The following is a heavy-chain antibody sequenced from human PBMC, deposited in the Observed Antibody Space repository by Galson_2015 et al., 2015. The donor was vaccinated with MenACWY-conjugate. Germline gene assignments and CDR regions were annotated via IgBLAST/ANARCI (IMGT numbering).Heavy chain of an antibody. CDR2: ISYDGSNK. D-gene: IGHD1-26*01. CDR1: GFTFSSYD. J-gene: IGHJ6*02. CDR3: ARVYSGSPDYGMDV. V-gene: IGHV3-30*04. Sequence: SLRLSCAASGFTFSSYDMHWVRQAPGTGLDWVAVISYDGSNKYYADSVKGRFTISRDKNTLYLEMISLRGEDTAVYYCARVYSGSPDYGMDVWGQGTTVTVSS.